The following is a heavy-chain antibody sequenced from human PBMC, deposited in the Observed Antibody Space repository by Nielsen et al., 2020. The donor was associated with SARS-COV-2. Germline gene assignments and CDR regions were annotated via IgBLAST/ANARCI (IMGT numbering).Heavy chain of an antibody. CDR2: IIPIFGTA. Sequence: SVKVSCKASGGTFISYAISWVRQAPGQGLEWMGGIIPIFGTANYAQKFQGRVTITADESTSTAYMELSSLRSEDTAVYYCASTAPGRGSFASFGADYWGQGTLVTVSS. V-gene: IGHV1-69*13. D-gene: IGHD3-10*01. CDR1: GGTFISYA. CDR3: ASTAPGRGSFASFGADY. J-gene: IGHJ4*02.